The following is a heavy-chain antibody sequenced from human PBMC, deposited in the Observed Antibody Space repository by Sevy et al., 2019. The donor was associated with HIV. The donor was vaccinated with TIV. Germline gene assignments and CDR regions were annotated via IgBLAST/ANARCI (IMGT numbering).Heavy chain of an antibody. CDR1: GGSITSYY. J-gene: IGHJ3*02. CDR2: IYYSGST. V-gene: IGHV4-59*01. Sequence: SETLSLTCTVSGGSITSYYWTWIRQPPGKGLEWIGSIYYSGSTNYSPSLKSRVTISVDSSRKEFSLKMTSVTAADTAVYFWASGGCVVGGASDAFDIWGQGTMVTVSS. CDR3: ASGGCVVGGASDAFDI. D-gene: IGHD2-21*01.